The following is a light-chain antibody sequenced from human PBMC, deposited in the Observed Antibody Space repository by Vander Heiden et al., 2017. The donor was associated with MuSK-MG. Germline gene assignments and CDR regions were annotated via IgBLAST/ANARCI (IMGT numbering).Light chain of an antibody. CDR1: TNDVGGYDF. Sequence: QSALTQPASVSGSPGQSITISCTGTTNDVGGYDFVSWYQQHPDKGPKRRREEVNNRPSGVSDRFAGSKSGKTASLAISGLQAEDEATYDCSSYKSSSTPDGFGTGTKVT. CDR3: SSYKSSSTPDG. J-gene: IGLJ1*01. V-gene: IGLV2-14*03. CDR2: EVN.